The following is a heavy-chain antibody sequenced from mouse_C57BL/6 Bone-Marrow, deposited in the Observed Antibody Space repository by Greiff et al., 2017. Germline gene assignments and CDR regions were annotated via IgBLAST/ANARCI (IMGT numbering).Heavy chain of an antibody. CDR1: GYTFTSYW. V-gene: IGHV1-69*01. D-gene: IGHD1-1*02. J-gene: IGHJ3*01. CDR2: IDPSDSYT. CDR3: AREDLYGPVAY. Sequence: QVQLQQPGAELVMPGASVKLSCKASGYTFTSYWMHWVKQRPGQGLEWIGEIDPSDSYTNYNQKFKGKSTLTVDKSSSTAYMQLSSLTSEDSAVYYCAREDLYGPVAYWGQGPLVTVAA.